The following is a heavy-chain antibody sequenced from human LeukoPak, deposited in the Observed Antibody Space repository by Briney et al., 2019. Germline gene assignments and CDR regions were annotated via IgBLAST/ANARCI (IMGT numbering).Heavy chain of an antibody. V-gene: IGHV3-48*04. CDR3: ARGLRIIAARPADAFDI. D-gene: IGHD6-6*01. J-gene: IGHJ3*02. CDR1: GFTFSDYS. Sequence: GGSLRLSCAASGFTFSDYSMNWVRQAPGKGLEWVSYISFSVNTKYYGDSVKGRFTISRDNAKNSLYLQMNSLRAEDTAVYYCARGLRIIAARPADAFDIWGQGTMVTVSS. CDR2: ISFSVNTK.